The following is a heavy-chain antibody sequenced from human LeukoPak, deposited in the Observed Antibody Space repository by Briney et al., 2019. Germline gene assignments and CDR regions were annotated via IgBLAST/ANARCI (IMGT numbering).Heavy chain of an antibody. Sequence: GGSLRLSCAASGFTFSTYSMNWVRQAPGKGLEWVSSISSNSRYIYYADSMRGRFTISRDNAKNSLYLQMNSLRAEDTAVYYCARGMGAADYYYYMDVWGKGTTVTVSS. J-gene: IGHJ6*03. D-gene: IGHD3-16*01. CDR2: ISSNSRYI. CDR3: ARGMGAADYYYYMDV. CDR1: GFTFSTYS. V-gene: IGHV3-21*01.